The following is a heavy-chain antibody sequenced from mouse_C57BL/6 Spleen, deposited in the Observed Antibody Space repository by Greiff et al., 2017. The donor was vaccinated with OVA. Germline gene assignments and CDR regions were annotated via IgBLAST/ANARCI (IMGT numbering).Heavy chain of an antibody. J-gene: IGHJ4*01. V-gene: IGHV1-76*01. CDR3: ALGEMDY. D-gene: IGHD4-1*01. CDR2: IYPGSGNT. Sequence: QVQLKESGAELVRPGASVKLSCKASGYTFTDYYINWVKQRPGQGLEWIAMIYPGSGNTYYNEKFKGKATLTAEKSSSTAYMQLSSLTSEDSAVYFCALGEMDYWGQGTSVTVSS. CDR1: GYTFTDYY.